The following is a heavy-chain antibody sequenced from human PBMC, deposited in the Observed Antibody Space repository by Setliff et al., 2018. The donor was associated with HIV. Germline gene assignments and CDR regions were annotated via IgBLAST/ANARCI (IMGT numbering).Heavy chain of an antibody. CDR3: ARVRSCNFVDGMDV. Sequence: GGSLRLSCAASGFTFNNHAIHWVRQAPGKRLECVAVISSDGSRKEFVDSVKGRFTISRDSSKDTVSLEMDSLSGEDTAVYYCARVRSCNFVDGMDVWGQGTTVTVSS. V-gene: IGHV3-30*04. CDR1: GFTFNNHA. CDR2: ISSDGSRK. D-gene: IGHD1-26*01. J-gene: IGHJ6*02.